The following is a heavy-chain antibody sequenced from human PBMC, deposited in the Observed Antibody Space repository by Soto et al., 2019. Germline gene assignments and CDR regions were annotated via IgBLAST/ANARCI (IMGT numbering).Heavy chain of an antibody. Sequence: GGSLRLSCAASGFTFSSYAMSWVRQAPGKGLEWVSAISGSGGSTYYADSVKGRFTISRDNSKNTLYLQMNSLRAEDTAVYYCAKDKGQVVVEITFDYWGQGTLVTVSS. CDR3: AKDKGQVVVEITFDY. V-gene: IGHV3-23*01. CDR1: GFTFSSYA. J-gene: IGHJ4*02. CDR2: ISGSGGST. D-gene: IGHD2-15*01.